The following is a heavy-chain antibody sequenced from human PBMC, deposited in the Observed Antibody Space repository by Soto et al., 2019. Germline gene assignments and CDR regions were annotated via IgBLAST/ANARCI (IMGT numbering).Heavy chain of an antibody. V-gene: IGHV5-51*01. Sequence: LKGSCKRSGYSLRCYWIGWVRQMAGKGLGWRGIFYPGDSDTSYSPSFQVQVTISADKSISTAYLQWSSLKASDTAMYYCAMAAVAGLDGAFDVWGQGPMVTVSS. D-gene: IGHD6-19*01. CDR2: FYPGDSDT. CDR3: AMAAVAGLDGAFDV. J-gene: IGHJ3*01. CDR1: GYSLRCYW.